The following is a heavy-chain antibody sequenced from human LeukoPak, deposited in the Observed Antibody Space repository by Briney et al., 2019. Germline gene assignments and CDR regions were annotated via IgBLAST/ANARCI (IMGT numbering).Heavy chain of an antibody. D-gene: IGHD3-22*01. Sequence: SETLSHTCTVSGGSISSGDYYWSWIRQPPGKGLEWIGYIYYSGSTYYNPSLKSRVTISVDTSKNQFSLKLSSVTAADTAVYYCAGEYYYDSSGYYYWGQGTLVTVSS. CDR3: AGEYYYDSSGYYY. CDR1: GGSISSGDYY. CDR2: IYYSGST. V-gene: IGHV4-30-4*01. J-gene: IGHJ4*02.